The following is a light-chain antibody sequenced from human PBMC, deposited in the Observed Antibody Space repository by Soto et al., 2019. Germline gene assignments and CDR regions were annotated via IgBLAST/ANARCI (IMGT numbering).Light chain of an antibody. Sequence: EIVMTQSPATLSVSPGGRATLSCRASQSISGALAWYQQKPGQDPRLLIYGASTRAASLPARFSGSGSGTDFTLTISSLQSEDFAVYYCQQYNNWPWTFGQGTKVEIK. CDR2: GAS. CDR1: QSISGA. J-gene: IGKJ1*01. V-gene: IGKV3-15*01. CDR3: QQYNNWPWT.